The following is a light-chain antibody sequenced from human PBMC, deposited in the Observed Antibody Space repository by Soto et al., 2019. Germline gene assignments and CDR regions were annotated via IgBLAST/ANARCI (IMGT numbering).Light chain of an antibody. Sequence: DFKMTQSPSSLSASVGDTVTITCRASQDIGTFLNWYQQKPGKAPKLLIYVAFVLLSGVSSRFSGSGSGTDFTLTISSLHPKDFATYYCQQSYSTPRITFGPGTKLEMK. V-gene: IGKV1-39*01. CDR2: VAF. J-gene: IGKJ3*01. CDR1: QDIGTF. CDR3: QQSYSTPRIT.